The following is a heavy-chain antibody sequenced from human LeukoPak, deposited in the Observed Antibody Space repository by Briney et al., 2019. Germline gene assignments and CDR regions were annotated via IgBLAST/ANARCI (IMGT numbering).Heavy chain of an antibody. CDR1: GGSISSGGYY. V-gene: IGHV4-31*03. D-gene: IGHD6-13*01. CDR3: ARDRGIAAAGTDWFDP. Sequence: PSQTLSLTCTVSGGSISSGGYYWSWIRQHPGKGLEWIGYIYYSGSTYYNPSLKSRVTISVDTSKNQFSLKLGSVTAADTAVYYCARDRGIAAAGTDWFDPWGQGTLVTVSS. CDR2: IYYSGST. J-gene: IGHJ5*02.